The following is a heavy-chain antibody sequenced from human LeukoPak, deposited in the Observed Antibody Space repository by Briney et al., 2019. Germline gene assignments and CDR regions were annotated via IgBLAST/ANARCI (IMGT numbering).Heavy chain of an antibody. V-gene: IGHV4-39*07. Sequence: PSETLSLTCTVSGGSISSSSYYWGWIRQPPGKGLEWIGSIYYSGSTNYNPSLKSRVTISVDTSKNQFSLKLSSVTAADTAVYYCARDGGVATLDYWGQGTLVTVSS. D-gene: IGHD3-16*01. CDR3: ARDGGVATLDY. J-gene: IGHJ4*02. CDR2: IYYSGST. CDR1: GGSISSSSYY.